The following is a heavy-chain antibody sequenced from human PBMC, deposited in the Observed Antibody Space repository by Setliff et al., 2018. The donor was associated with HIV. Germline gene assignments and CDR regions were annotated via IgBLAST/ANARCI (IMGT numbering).Heavy chain of an antibody. Sequence: GGSLRLSCAASGFTFSSYAMSWVRQAPGKGLEWVSAISGSGGSTYYADSVKGRFTISRDNSKNTLYLQMNSLRAEDTAVHYCAKGGYSSSWAPNWFDPWGQGTLVTVSS. CDR2: ISGSGGST. CDR3: AKGGYSSSWAPNWFDP. J-gene: IGHJ5*02. D-gene: IGHD6-13*01. CDR1: GFTFSSYA. V-gene: IGHV3-23*01.